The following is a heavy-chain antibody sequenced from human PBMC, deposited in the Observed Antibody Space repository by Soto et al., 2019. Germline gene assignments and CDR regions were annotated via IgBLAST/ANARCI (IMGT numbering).Heavy chain of an antibody. Sequence: EVQLVQSGAEVKKPGESLRISCKGSGYSFTSYWINWVRQMPGKGLEWMGRIDPSDSYTNSSPSFQGHVTISADKSISTAYLQWSSLKASDTAMYYCARRHSSSSAFDPWGQGTLVTVSS. CDR2: IDPSDSYT. D-gene: IGHD6-13*01. CDR1: GYSFTSYW. J-gene: IGHJ5*02. V-gene: IGHV5-10-1*01. CDR3: ARRHSSSSAFDP.